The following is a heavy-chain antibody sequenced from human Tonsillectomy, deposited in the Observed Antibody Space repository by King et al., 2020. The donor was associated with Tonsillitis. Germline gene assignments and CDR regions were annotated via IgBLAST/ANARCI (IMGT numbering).Heavy chain of an antibody. CDR3: AXXXRXXXXXXXXLSXAGPVXXY. CDR2: INPNGPDT. D-gene: IGHD3-16*02. Sequence: VQLVESXAEVKKPGASMKVSCKASGYXFIGYYIXWLRQAPGKGPEWMGYINPNGPDTKYAQKFQARVTMTRDKSISTAYMEMTRLRSEETAVYYGAXXXRXXXXXXXXLSXAGPVXXYWXXXTLLSVXX. CDR1: GYXFIGYY. V-gene: IGHV1-2*02. J-gene: IGHJ4*01.